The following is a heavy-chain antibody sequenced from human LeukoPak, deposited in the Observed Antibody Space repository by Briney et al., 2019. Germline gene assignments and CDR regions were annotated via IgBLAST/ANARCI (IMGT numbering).Heavy chain of an antibody. J-gene: IGHJ4*02. Sequence: ASVKVSCKASGGTFSSYAISWVRQAPGQGLEWMGWISAYNGNTNYAQKLQGRVTMTTDTSTSTAYMELRSLRSDDTAVYYCAREGLIDSSGYYPPDYFDYWGQGTLVTVSS. D-gene: IGHD3-22*01. V-gene: IGHV1-18*01. CDR2: ISAYNGNT. CDR3: AREGLIDSSGYYPPDYFDY. CDR1: GGTFSSYA.